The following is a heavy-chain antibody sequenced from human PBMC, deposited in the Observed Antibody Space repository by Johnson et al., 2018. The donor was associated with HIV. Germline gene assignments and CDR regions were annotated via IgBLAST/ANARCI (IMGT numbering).Heavy chain of an antibody. CDR1: GFTLSNNA. J-gene: IGHJ3*02. D-gene: IGHD6-6*01. V-gene: IGHV3-30*04. CDR2: ISYDGSNK. CDR3: ARDWNEYSSSDGAFDI. Sequence: QVQLVESGGGVVQPGRSLRLSCVASGFTLSNNAMHWVRQAPGKGLEWVAVISYDGSNKYYAHSVKGRFTISRDNARSTLYLQMNSLRAEDTAVYYCARDWNEYSSSDGAFDIWGQGTMVTVSS.